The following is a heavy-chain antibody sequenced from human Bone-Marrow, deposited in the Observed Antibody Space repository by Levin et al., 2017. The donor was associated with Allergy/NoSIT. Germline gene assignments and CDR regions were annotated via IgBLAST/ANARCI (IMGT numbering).Heavy chain of an antibody. J-gene: IGHJ3*01. CDR3: AREAVAAGGDALDL. CDR2: ITNSGDTK. V-gene: IGHV3-48*03. D-gene: IGHD6-25*01. Sequence: GGSLRLYCAASGFTFSSYEMNWVRQAPGKGLEWLSYITNSGDTKYYAGSVKGRFTTSRDNAKNSLYLQMDSLRAEDTALYYCAREAVAAGGDALDLWGQGTMVTVSS. CDR1: GFTFSSYE.